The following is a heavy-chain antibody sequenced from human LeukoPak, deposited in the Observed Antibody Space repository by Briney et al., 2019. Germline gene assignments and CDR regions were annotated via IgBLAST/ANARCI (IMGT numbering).Heavy chain of an antibody. V-gene: IGHV4-39*01. J-gene: IGHJ4*02. D-gene: IGHD3-10*01. Sequence: SETLSLTCTVSGGSISSSSYYWGWIRQPPGKGLEWIGSIYYSGSTYYNPSLKSRITISVDTSKNQFSLKLSSVTAADTAVYYCARQTYYYGSEAPPPDDYWGQGTLVTVSS. CDR3: ARQTYYYGSEAPPPDDY. CDR1: GGSISSSSYY. CDR2: IYYSGST.